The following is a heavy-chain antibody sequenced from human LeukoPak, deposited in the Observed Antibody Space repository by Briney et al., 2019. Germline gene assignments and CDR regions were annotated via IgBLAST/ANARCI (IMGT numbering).Heavy chain of an antibody. CDR2: IDHLGTT. V-gene: IGHV4-34*08. CDR1: GGTFRDYS. CDR3: RIYYYHYGVDA. Sequence: LETLSLTCGIYGGTFRDYSWGWIRQTPGKGLEWIGGIDHLGTTNYNPSLKSRVIVSVDTSKRQFSLNLRSVTAADTAMYWCRIYYYHYGVDAWGQGTTVTVSS. J-gene: IGHJ6*02.